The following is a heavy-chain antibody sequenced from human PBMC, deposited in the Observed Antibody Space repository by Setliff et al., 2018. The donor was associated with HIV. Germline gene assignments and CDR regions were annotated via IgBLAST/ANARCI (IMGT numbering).Heavy chain of an antibody. CDR3: ARGLSFYDPGGFDY. D-gene: IGHD3-22*01. J-gene: IGHJ4*02. V-gene: IGHV4-4*09. Sequence: PSETLSLTCTVSGGSISSYYWSWIRQPPGKGLEWIGYIYTSGSTNYNPSLKSRVTISVDTSKNQFSLKLSSVTAADTAVYYFARGLSFYDPGGFDYCGQGTLVTVSS. CDR2: IYTSGST. CDR1: GGSISSYY.